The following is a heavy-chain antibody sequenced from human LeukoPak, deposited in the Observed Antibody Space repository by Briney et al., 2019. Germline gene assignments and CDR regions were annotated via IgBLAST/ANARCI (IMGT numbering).Heavy chain of an antibody. Sequence: GGSLRLSCAASGFSFSIYDMHWVRQAPGKGLEWVSGIGTAGDTYYSDSVKGRFTISRDNSKNTLYLQMNSLRAEDTAVYYCATNGDYVLYYYYYMDVWGKGTTVTISS. V-gene: IGHV3-13*01. CDR3: ATNGDYVLYYYYYMDV. CDR1: GFSFSIYD. CDR2: IGTAGDT. J-gene: IGHJ6*03. D-gene: IGHD4-17*01.